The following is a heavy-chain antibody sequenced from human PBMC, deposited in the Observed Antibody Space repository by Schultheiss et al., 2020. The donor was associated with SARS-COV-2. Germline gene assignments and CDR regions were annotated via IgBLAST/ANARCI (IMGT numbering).Heavy chain of an antibody. Sequence: GGSLRLSCAASGFTFTSYAMHWVRQAPGKGLEWVSSISSSSSYIYYADSVKGRFTISRDNAKNSLYLQMNSLRAEDTAVYYCARVSTRSTGLVAFDYWGQGTLVTVSS. V-gene: IGHV3-21*01. CDR3: ARVSTRSTGLVAFDY. J-gene: IGHJ4*02. CDR2: ISSSSSYI. CDR1: GFTFTSYA. D-gene: IGHD2-15*01.